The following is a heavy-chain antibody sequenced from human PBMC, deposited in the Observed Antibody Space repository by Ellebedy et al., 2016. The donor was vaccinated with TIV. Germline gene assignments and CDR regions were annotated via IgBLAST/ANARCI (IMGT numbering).Heavy chain of an antibody. J-gene: IGHJ5*02. D-gene: IGHD1-1*01. CDR2: LSGSGGTT. V-gene: IGHV3-23*01. Sequence: GESLKISCAASGFTFRDFAMNWVRQAPGKGLEWVSALSGSGGTTYYADSVKGRFTISRDNAKNTLYLQMNSLRAKDTAVYYCARDIPQRPNPARFDPWGQGTLVTVSS. CDR3: ARDIPQRPNPARFDP. CDR1: GFTFRDFA.